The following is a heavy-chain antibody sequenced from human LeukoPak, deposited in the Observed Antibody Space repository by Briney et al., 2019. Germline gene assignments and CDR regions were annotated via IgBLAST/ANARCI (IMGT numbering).Heavy chain of an antibody. D-gene: IGHD6-19*01. J-gene: IGHJ4*02. CDR3: ARVPSGWWADY. Sequence: PSETLSLTCTVSGGSISSYYWSWIRQPPGKGLEWIGYIYYSGTTNYNPSLKSRVTISVDTSKKQFSLKLSSVTAADTAVYYCARVPSGWWADYWGQGTLVTVSS. V-gene: IGHV4-59*12. CDR2: IYYSGTT. CDR1: GGSISSYY.